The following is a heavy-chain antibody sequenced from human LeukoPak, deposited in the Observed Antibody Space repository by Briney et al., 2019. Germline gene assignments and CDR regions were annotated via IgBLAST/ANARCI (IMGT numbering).Heavy chain of an antibody. J-gene: IGHJ4*02. CDR3: ARGVPHMYDRSGYPRDY. D-gene: IGHD3-22*01. CDR2: FNPENGNT. V-gene: IGHV1-18*01. CDR1: GYSFVGYG. Sequence: GASVKVSCKASGYSFVGYGITWVRQAPGQGLEWMGWFNPENGNTNYAQKVQGRVTMTADTSTSTSYMELRSLRSDDTAVYYCARGVPHMYDRSGYPRDYWGQGTQVTVSS.